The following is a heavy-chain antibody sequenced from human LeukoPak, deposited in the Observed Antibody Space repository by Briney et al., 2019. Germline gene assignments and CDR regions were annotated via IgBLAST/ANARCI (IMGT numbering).Heavy chain of an antibody. CDR2: ISYDGSNK. Sequence: GGSLRLSCAASGFTFSSYAMPWVRQAPGKGLEWVAVISYDGSNKYYADSVKGRFTISRDNSKNTLYLQMNSLRAEDTAVYYCARVIRTTVNYYFDYWGQGTLVTVSS. CDR1: GFTFSSYA. J-gene: IGHJ4*02. V-gene: IGHV3-30-3*01. CDR3: ARVIRTTVNYYFDY. D-gene: IGHD4-17*01.